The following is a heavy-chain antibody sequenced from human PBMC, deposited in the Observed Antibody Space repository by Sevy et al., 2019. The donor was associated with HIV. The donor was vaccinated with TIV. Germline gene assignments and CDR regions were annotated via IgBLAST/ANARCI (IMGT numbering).Heavy chain of an antibody. V-gene: IGHV4-39*01. D-gene: IGHD6-19*01. Sequence: SETLSLTCTVSGGSISSSSYYWGWIRQPPGKGPEWIGSIYYSGSTYYHPSLKSRVTISVDTSKNQFSLKLSSVTAADTAVYYCARHPSGGYSSGWYFDYWGQGTLVTVSS. J-gene: IGHJ4*02. CDR2: IYYSGST. CDR1: GGSISSSSYY. CDR3: ARHPSGGYSSGWYFDY.